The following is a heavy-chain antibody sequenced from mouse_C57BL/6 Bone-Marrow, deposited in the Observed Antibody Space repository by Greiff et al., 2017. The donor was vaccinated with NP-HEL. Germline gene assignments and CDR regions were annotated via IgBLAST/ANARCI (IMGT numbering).Heavy chain of an antibody. J-gene: IGHJ1*03. CDR1: GYTFTSYW. V-gene: IGHV1-59*01. CDR2: IDPSASYT. CDR3: ARRHWYFDV. Sequence: QVQLKQPGAELVRPGTSVKLSCKASGYTFTSYWMHWVKQRPGQGLEWIGVIDPSASYTNYNQKFKGKATLTVDTSSSTAYMQLSSLTSEDSAVYYCARRHWYFDVWGKGTTVTVSS.